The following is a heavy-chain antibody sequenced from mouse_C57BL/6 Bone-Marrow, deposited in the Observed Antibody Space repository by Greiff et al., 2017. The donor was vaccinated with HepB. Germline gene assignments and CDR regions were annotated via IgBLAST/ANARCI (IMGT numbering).Heavy chain of an antibody. Sequence: QVQLQQSGAELVKPGASVKMSCKASGYTFTSYWITWVKQRPGQGLEWIGDIYPGSGSTNYNEKFKSKATLTVDTSSSTAYMQLSSLTSEDSAVYYCASHYYGSSYGYWYFDVWGTGTTVTVSS. D-gene: IGHD1-1*01. CDR3: ASHYYGSSYGYWYFDV. CDR2: IYPGSGST. V-gene: IGHV1-55*01. J-gene: IGHJ1*03. CDR1: GYTFTSYW.